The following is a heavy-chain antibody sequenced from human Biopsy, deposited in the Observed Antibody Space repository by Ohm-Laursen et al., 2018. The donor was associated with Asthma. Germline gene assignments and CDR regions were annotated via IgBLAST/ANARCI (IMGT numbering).Heavy chain of an antibody. D-gene: IGHD3-9*01. CDR1: GYNFISFA. Sequence: SVKVSCKASGYNFISFAIHWVRQAPGQRLEWMGWINTYNGDTKYSQKFQGRVTITRDTSASTAYMELRSLRSEDTATYYWARTYYDFLTGQVKDVFDVWGQGTMVTVSS. V-gene: IGHV1-3*04. CDR3: ARTYYDFLTGQVKDVFDV. J-gene: IGHJ3*01. CDR2: INTYNGDT.